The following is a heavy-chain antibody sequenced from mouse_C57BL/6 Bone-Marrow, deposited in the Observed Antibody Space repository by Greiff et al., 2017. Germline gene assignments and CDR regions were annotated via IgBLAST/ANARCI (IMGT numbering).Heavy chain of an antibody. CDR3: ARGLYPGAY. V-gene: IGHV3-6*01. J-gene: IGHJ3*01. Sequence: EVQLQESGPGLVKPSQSLSLTCSVTGYSITSGYYWNWIRQFPGNKLEWMGYISYDGSNNYNPSLKNRISITRDTSKNQFFLKLNSVTTEDTATYYCARGLYPGAYWGQGTLVTVSA. D-gene: IGHD6-1*01. CDR2: ISYDGSN. CDR1: GYSITSGYY.